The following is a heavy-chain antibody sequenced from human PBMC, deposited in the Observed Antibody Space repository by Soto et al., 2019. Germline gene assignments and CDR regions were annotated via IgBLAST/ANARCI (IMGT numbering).Heavy chain of an antibody. CDR3: ARERLYCGGGSCFFTQIFGNYYGMDV. D-gene: IGHD2-15*01. V-gene: IGHV3-66*01. CDR2: SAGNT. CDR1: GFTVSSNY. J-gene: IGHJ6*02. Sequence: GGSLRLSCAASGFTVSSNYMSWVRQAPGKGLEWISISAGNTYYADSVKGRFTISRDNSKNTLYLQMNSLRAEDTAVYYCARERLYCGGGSCFFTQIFGNYYGMDVWGQGTTVTAP.